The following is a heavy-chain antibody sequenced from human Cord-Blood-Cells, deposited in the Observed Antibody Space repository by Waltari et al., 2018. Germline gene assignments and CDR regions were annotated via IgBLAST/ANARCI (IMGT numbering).Heavy chain of an antibody. CDR3: AKDGSSFWFDP. V-gene: IGHV3-23*01. Sequence: EVQLLESGGGLVQPGGSLRLSCAASGFTFSSYAMIWVRQAPGKGLEWVSAISGSGSSTYYADSVKDRFTISRDNSKNTLYLQMNSLRAEDTAVYCCAKDGSSFWFDPWGQGTLVTVSS. D-gene: IGHD6-6*01. J-gene: IGHJ5*02. CDR1: GFTFSSYA. CDR2: ISGSGSST.